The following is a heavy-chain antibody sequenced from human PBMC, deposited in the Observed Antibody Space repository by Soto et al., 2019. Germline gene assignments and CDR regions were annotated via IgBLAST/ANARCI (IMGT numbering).Heavy chain of an antibody. CDR3: TRRSMNYYDISGYYFWPQARAFVI. CDR2: IRSKANSYAT. CDR1: A. J-gene: IGHJ6*04. V-gene: IGHV3-73*01. Sequence: AMHVFRQLLEKRKEWVGRIRSKANSYATAYAASVKGRFTISRDDSKNTAYLQMNSLKTEDTAVYYCTRRSMNYYDISGYYFWPQARAFVIWCKGLMGTVSS. D-gene: IGHD3-22*01.